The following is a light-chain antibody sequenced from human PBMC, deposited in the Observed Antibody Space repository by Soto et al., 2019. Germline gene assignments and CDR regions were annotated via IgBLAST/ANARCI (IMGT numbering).Light chain of an antibody. CDR2: DAS. CDR1: QSVGSD. CDR3: QQRSSWLT. J-gene: IGKJ4*01. Sequence: EIVMTQSPATLSVSPGERATLSCRASQSVGSDLAWYQQKPGQAPRLVIYDASKRATGIPARFSGSGFGTDYTLTISSLEPEDFAVYYCQQRSSWLTFGGGTKVEIK. V-gene: IGKV3-11*01.